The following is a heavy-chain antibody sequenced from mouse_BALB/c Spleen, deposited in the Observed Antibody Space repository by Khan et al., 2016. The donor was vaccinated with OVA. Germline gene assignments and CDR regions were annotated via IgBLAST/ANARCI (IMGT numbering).Heavy chain of an antibody. Sequence: DVHLVESGGGLVQPGGSRKLSCAASGFSFSSFGMHWVRQAPEKGLEWVAYISSDSNTIYYVDTVKGRFTISRDNPKNTLFLQMTSLRSEDTAMYYCARANWAWFAYWGQGTLVTVSA. CDR2: ISSDSNTI. J-gene: IGHJ3*01. CDR3: ARANWAWFAY. V-gene: IGHV5-17*02. D-gene: IGHD4-1*01. CDR1: GFSFSSFG.